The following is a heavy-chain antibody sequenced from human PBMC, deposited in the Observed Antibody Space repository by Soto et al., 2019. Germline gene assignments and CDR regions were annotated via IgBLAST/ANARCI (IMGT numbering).Heavy chain of an antibody. Sequence: SVKVSCKASGGTFSSYAISWVRKAPGQGLEWMGGIIPIFGTANYAQKFQGRVTITADESTSTAYMELSSLRSEDTAVYYCAVGYCSSTSCYTGQDYWGQGTLVTVSS. CDR2: IIPIFGTA. V-gene: IGHV1-69*13. D-gene: IGHD2-2*02. CDR1: GGTFSSYA. J-gene: IGHJ4*02. CDR3: AVGYCSSTSCYTGQDY.